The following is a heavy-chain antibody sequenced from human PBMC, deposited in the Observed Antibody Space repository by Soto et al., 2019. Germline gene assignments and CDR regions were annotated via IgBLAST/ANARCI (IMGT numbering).Heavy chain of an antibody. V-gene: IGHV1-3*01. CDR2: INAGNGNR. Sequence: ASVKVSCKASGYTFTSYAMHWVRQAPGQRLEWMGWINAGNGNRKYSQKFQGRVTITRDTSASIAYMELSSLRSDDTAVYYCARSIDYDDSSGWDWFDPWGQGTLVTVSS. J-gene: IGHJ5*02. CDR1: GYTFTSYA. D-gene: IGHD3-22*01. CDR3: ARSIDYDDSSGWDWFDP.